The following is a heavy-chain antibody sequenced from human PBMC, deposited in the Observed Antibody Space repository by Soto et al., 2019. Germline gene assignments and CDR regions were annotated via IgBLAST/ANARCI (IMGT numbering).Heavy chain of an antibody. CDR1: GYTFTSYG. CDR2: ISAYNGNT. J-gene: IGHJ4*02. D-gene: IGHD2-2*02. Sequence: WASVKVSCKASGYTFTSYGIHWVRQAPGQRLEWMGWISAYNGNTNYAQKLQGRVTMTTDTSTSTAYMELRSLRSDDTAVYYRATHIRPHDPFDYWGQGTLVTVSS. CDR3: ATHIRPHDPFDY. V-gene: IGHV1-18*01.